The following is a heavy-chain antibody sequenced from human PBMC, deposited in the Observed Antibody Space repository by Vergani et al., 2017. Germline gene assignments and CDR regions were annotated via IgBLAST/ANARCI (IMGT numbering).Heavy chain of an antibody. V-gene: IGHV4-4*07. J-gene: IGHJ3*02. CDR3: ARGWYDSSGYYRSDAFDI. D-gene: IGHD3-22*01. CDR1: GGSISSYY. Sequence: QVQLQESGPGLVKPSETLSLTCTVSGGSISSYYWSWIRQPDGKGLEWIGRIYTSGSTNYNPSLKSRVTMSVDTSKTQFSLKLCSVTAADTAVYYCARGWYDSSGYYRSDAFDIWGQGTMVTVSS. CDR2: IYTSGST.